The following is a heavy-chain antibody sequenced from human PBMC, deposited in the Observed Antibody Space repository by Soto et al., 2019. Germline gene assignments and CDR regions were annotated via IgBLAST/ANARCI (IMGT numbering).Heavy chain of an antibody. CDR3: ASLPQGYYDRSGRLVDY. V-gene: IGHV3-11*01. Sequence: GGSLRVSCASSGFTFSDYYMSWIRQAPGKGLEWVAYISAGGSDIYYGDSVKGRFTVSRDNAKKSLYLQMSNLRADDTAIYYCASLPQGYYDRSGRLVDYWGHGTLVTVSS. J-gene: IGHJ4*01. D-gene: IGHD3-22*01. CDR1: GFTFSDYY. CDR2: ISAGGSDI.